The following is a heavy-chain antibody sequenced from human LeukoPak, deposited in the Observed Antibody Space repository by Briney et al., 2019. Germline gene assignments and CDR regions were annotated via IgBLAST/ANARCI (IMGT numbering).Heavy chain of an antibody. Sequence: GASVKVSCKASGYTFTSYAMHWVRQAPGQRLEWMGWINAGNGNTKYSQKFQGRVTITRDTSASTAYTELSSLRSEDTAVYYCARCLDYYGSGSLRNWGQGTLVTVSS. CDR3: ARCLDYYGSGSLRN. D-gene: IGHD3-10*01. V-gene: IGHV1-3*01. CDR2: INAGNGNT. J-gene: IGHJ4*02. CDR1: GYTFTSYA.